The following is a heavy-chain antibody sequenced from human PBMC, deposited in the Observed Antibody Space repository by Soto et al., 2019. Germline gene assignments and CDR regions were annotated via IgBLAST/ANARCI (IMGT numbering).Heavy chain of an antibody. Sequence: GGSLRLSCAASGFAVNSDYMSWVRQAPGKGLAWVSVLYGGGTTYYSDSVKGRFTISRDNSKNTVFLQMNSLRADDTAVYYCERTSSYWGQGCRVTVSS. V-gene: IGHV3-53*01. D-gene: IGHD2-2*01. J-gene: IGHJ4*02. CDR3: ERTSSY. CDR1: GFAVNSDY. CDR2: LYGGGTT.